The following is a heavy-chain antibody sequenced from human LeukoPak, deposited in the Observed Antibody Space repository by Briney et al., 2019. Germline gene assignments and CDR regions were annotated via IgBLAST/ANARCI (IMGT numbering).Heavy chain of an antibody. V-gene: IGHV3-9*01. CDR1: GGSISSYY. Sequence: LSLTCTVSGGSISSYYWSWIRQPPGKGLEWVSGISWNSETIGYADSVKGRFTISRDNAKNSLFLQMKSLRVEDTALYYCTKPFGPWGQGTLVTVSS. CDR3: TKPFGP. CDR2: ISWNSETI. J-gene: IGHJ5*02.